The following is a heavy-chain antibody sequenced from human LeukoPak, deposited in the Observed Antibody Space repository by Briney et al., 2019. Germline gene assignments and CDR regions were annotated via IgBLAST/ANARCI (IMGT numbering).Heavy chain of an antibody. V-gene: IGHV1-18*01. CDR1: GYTFTSYG. Sequence: ASVRVSCKASGYTFTSYGISWVRQAPGPRLEWMGSISAYNHNTNYAQKLQGRVTMPTDTSTSTAYMELRSLRSDDTAVYYCARGDQDYGHYWGEGTLVTVSS. CDR3: ARGDQDYGHY. D-gene: IGHD4-17*01. CDR2: ISAYNHNT. J-gene: IGHJ4*02.